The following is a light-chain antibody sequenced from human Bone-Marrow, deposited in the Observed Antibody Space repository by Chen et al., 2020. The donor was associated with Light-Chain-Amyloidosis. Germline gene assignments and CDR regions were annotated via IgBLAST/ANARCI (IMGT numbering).Light chain of an antibody. J-gene: IGLJ3*02. CDR2: DDS. Sequence: SYVRTQPSSVSVAPGQTATIPCGGNNIGSTSVHWYQQTPGQAPLLVVYDDSDRPSGIPERLSGSNSGNTATLTISRVEAGDEADYYCQVWDRSSDRPVFGGWTKLTVL. CDR3: QVWDRSSDRPV. CDR1: NIGSTS. V-gene: IGLV3-21*02.